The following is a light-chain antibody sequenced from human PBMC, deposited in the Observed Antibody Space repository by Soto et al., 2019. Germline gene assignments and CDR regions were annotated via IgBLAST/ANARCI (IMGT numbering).Light chain of an antibody. CDR2: DAS. J-gene: IGKJ4*01. CDR3: QPYNNWPLT. V-gene: IGKV3-11*01. CDR1: QSGSSY. Sequence: EIVLTQSPATLSLSPVERATLSCMASQSGSSYLSWYQQKPGQAPRLLIYDASNRATGVPTRFSGSRSGAEFTLTTNSLQSEDFAVYYCQPYNNWPLTFGGGTKVDI.